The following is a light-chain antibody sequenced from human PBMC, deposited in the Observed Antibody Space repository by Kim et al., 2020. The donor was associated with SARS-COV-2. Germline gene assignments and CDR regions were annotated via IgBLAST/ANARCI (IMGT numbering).Light chain of an antibody. CDR3: QQYGSSPCT. Sequence: EIVLTQSPGTLSLSPGERATPSCRASQSVASNYLAWYQQKPGQAPRLLIYDAFTRATGISDRFSGSGSGTDFTLTISRLEPEDFAVYYCQQYGSSPCTFGQGTKLEI. J-gene: IGKJ2*02. V-gene: IGKV3-20*01. CDR1: QSVASNY. CDR2: DAF.